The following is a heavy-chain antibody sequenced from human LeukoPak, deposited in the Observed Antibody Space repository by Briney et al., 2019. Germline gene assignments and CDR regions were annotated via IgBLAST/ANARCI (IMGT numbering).Heavy chain of an antibody. D-gene: IGHD5-18*01. CDR1: GFTFSSYA. CDR3: ARDPTAMANFDY. CDR2: ISYDGSNK. J-gene: IGHJ4*02. V-gene: IGHV3-30-3*01. Sequence: GSLRLSCAASGFTFSSYAMHWVRQAPGKGLEWVAVISYDGSNKYYADSVKGRFTISRDNSKNTLYLQMNSLRAEDTAVYYCARDPTAMANFDYWGQGTLVTVSS.